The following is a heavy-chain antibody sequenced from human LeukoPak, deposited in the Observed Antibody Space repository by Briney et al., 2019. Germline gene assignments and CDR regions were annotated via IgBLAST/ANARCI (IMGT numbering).Heavy chain of an antibody. CDR3: ARSQFPNWFDP. J-gene: IGHJ5*02. V-gene: IGHV5-51*01. Sequence: GESLKISCKGSGYSFTNYWIGWVRQMPGKGLEWMGIIYPGDSDTRYSPSFQGQVTISADKSISTAYLQWNSLKASDTAMYYCARSQFPNWFDPWGQGTLVTVSS. CDR1: GYSFTNYW. CDR2: IYPGDSDT.